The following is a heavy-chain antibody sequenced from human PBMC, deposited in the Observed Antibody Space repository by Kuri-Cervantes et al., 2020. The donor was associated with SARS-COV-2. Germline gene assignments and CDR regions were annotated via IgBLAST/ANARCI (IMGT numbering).Heavy chain of an antibody. Sequence: GGSLRLSCAASGFTFSSYAMHWVRQAPGKGLEYVSAISSNGGSTYYANSVKGRFTISRDNSKNTLYLQMGSLRAEDTAVYYCVKGGARITNSGVVIANWFDPWGQGTLVTVSS. J-gene: IGHJ5*02. CDR3: VKGGARITNSGVVIANWFDP. CDR1: GFTFSSYA. D-gene: IGHD3-3*01. CDR2: ISSNGGST. V-gene: IGHV3-64*01.